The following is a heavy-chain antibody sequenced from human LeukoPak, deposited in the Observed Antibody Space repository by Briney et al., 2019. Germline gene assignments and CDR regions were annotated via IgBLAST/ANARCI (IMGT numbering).Heavy chain of an antibody. CDR2: ISANNGET. D-gene: IGHD1-14*01. J-gene: IGHJ4*02. CDR1: GYTFTNYG. Sequence: ASVKVSCKASGYTFTNYGISWVRQAPGQGLEWMSWISANNGETRYAQNFQGRVTMTTDTSTTTAYMELRSLRSDDTAVYYCARVPPSAHQVFSSDYWGRGTQVTVSS. V-gene: IGHV1-18*04. CDR3: ARVPPSAHQVFSSDY.